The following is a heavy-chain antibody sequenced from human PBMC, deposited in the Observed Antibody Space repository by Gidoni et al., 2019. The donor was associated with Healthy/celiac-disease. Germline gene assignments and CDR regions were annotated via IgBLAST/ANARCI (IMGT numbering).Heavy chain of an antibody. V-gene: IGHV1-2*02. CDR3: ASNRGAVAGPFYFDY. CDR2: INPNSGGT. J-gene: IGHJ4*02. CDR1: GDTFTGYY. Sequence: QVQLVQSGAEVKKPGASVKVSCKASGDTFTGYYMHWVRQAPGQGLEWMGWINPNSGGTNYAQKFQGRVTMTRDTSISTAYMELSRLRSDDTAVYYCASNRGAVAGPFYFDYWGQGTLVTVSS. D-gene: IGHD6-19*01.